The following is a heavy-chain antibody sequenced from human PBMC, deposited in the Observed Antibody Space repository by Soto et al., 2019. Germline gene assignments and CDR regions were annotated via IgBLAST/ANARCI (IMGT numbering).Heavy chain of an antibody. D-gene: IGHD1-20*01. V-gene: IGHV3-33*01. Sequence: GGSLRLSCAASGFTFSSYGIHWVRQAPGKGLEWVAVIWYDGNDKYYADSVKGRFTISRDNSKNTVYLQVNNLRAEDTAVYYRARGNGYNWNNLDYWGQGTLVTVSS. CDR1: GFTFSSYG. CDR2: IWYDGNDK. J-gene: IGHJ4*02. CDR3: ARGNGYNWNNLDY.